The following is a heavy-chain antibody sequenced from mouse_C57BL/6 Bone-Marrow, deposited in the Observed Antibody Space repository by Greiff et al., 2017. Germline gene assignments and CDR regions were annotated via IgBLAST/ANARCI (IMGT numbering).Heavy chain of an antibody. Sequence: VQLQQSGAELAKPGASVKLSCKASGYTFTSYWLHWVKQRPGQGLEWIGYINPSSGYTKYNQKFKDKATLTADKPSSTAYMQLSSLTYEDSAVYYCARGVTHAMDYWGQGTSGTVSS. CDR3: ARGVTHAMDY. V-gene: IGHV1-7*01. D-gene: IGHD2-3*01. CDR1: GYTFTSYW. J-gene: IGHJ4*01. CDR2: INPSSGYT.